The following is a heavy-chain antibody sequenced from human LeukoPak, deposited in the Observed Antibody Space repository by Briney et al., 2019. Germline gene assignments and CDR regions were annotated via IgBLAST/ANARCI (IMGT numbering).Heavy chain of an antibody. V-gene: IGHV3-48*03. CDR1: GFTFTTYE. CDR3: ARGHYTSDWYYFDY. D-gene: IGHD6-19*01. J-gene: IGHJ4*02. Sequence: PGGSLRLSCAASGFTFTTYEMNWVRQAPGKGLEWVSFISSSGSIMYYADSVQGRFTISRDNAKNSLYLQMNSLRAEDTAVYYCARGHYTSDWYYFDYWGQGTLVTVSS. CDR2: ISSSGSIM.